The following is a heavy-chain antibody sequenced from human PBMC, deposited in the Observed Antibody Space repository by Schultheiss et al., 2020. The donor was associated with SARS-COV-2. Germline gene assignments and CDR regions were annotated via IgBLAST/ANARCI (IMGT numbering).Heavy chain of an antibody. D-gene: IGHD4-17*01. V-gene: IGHV4-4*07. CDR1: GGSFSGYY. CDR2: IYTSGST. Sequence: SETLSLTCAVYGGSFSGYYWTWIRQPAGKGLEWIGRIYTSGSTNYNPSLQSRLTMSIDTSKNQFSLKLSSVTAADTAVYYCARESFDYGDLDSWGQGTLVTVSS. J-gene: IGHJ4*02. CDR3: ARESFDYGDLDS.